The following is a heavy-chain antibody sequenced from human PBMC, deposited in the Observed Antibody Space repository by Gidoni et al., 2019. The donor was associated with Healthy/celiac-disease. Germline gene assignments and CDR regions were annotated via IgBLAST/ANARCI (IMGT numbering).Heavy chain of an antibody. Sequence: EVQLVESGGGLVKPGGSLSLSCAASGSTFSSYSMNWVRQAPGKGLEWVSSISSSSSYIYYADSVKGRFTISRDNAKNSLYLQMNSLRAEDTAVYYCARGAHPGIAASWDYWGQGTLVTVSS. D-gene: IGHD6-13*01. CDR1: GSTFSSYS. CDR2: ISSSSSYI. CDR3: ARGAHPGIAASWDY. V-gene: IGHV3-21*01. J-gene: IGHJ4*02.